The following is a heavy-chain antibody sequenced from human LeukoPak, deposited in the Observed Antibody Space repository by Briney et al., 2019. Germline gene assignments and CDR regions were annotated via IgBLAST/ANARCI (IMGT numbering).Heavy chain of an antibody. D-gene: IGHD6-19*01. CDR1: GYTFTSYY. V-gene: IGHV1-46*01. CDR2: INPSGGST. CDR3: AFSGGSSGWAPNT. J-gene: IGHJ5*02. Sequence: GASVKVSCKASGYTFTSYYMHWVRQAPGQGLEWMGIINPSGGSTSYAQKFQGRVTMTRDTSTSTVYMELSSLRPEDTALYYCAFSGGSSGWAPNTWGQGIRVTVSS.